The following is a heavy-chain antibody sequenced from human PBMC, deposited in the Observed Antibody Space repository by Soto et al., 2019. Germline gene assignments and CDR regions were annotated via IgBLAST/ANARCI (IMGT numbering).Heavy chain of an antibody. CDR2: ISSGRPDI. D-gene: IGHD1-26*01. CDR1: GFSFDTYN. J-gene: IGHJ4*02. V-gene: IGHV3-21*01. Sequence: GGSLRLSCAASGFSFDTYNMNWVRQAPGKGLEWVSSISSGRPDIFYADSVRGRFTISRDDAKKSLFLQMNSLRADDTAVYYCARDHLGIAAGDFDLWGQGTLVTVSS. CDR3: ARDHLGIAAGDFDL.